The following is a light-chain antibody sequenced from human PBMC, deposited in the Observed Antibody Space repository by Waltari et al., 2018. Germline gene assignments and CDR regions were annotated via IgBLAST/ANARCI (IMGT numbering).Light chain of an antibody. CDR1: QGVSVY. CDR2: DAS. J-gene: IGKJ1*01. CDR3: QQRTDRPPVT. V-gene: IGKV3-11*01. Sequence: EVVLTQSPATLSLPPGERATLSCRASQGVSVYLACYKQKPGQAPRLLIYDASDRATGVPAMFSGSGYGTDFTLTISSLEPEDFAVYYCQQRTDRPPVTFGQGTRVEMK.